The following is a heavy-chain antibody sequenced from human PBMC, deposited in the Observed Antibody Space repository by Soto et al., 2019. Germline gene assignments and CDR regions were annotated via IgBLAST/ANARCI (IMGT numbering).Heavy chain of an antibody. CDR3: AKGGRQWLVTSDFNY. D-gene: IGHD6-19*01. CDR1: GFTFCDYA. V-gene: IGHV3-30*18. J-gene: IGHJ4*02. Sequence: VQLLESGGGVVQPGSSLRLSCAASGFTFCDYAMHWVRQAPGKGLECVAVVSHAGRNTHYADSVRGLFTVSRDSSKNTVSLEMTSLRAEHTVVYYCAKGGRQWLVTSDFNYWGQGAVVTVSS. CDR2: VSHAGRNT.